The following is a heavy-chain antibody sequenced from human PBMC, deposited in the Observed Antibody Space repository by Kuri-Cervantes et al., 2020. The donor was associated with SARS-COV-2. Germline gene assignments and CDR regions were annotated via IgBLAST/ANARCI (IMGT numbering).Heavy chain of an antibody. J-gene: IGHJ3*02. CDR2: INPNSGGT. V-gene: IGHV1-2*02. D-gene: IGHD2-2*01. CDR3: ARALGVPAATPGEI. CDR1: GYTFTGYY. Sequence: ASVKVSCKASGYTFTGYYMHWVRQAPGQGLEWMRWINPNSGGTNYAQKLQGRVTMTTDTSTSTAYMELRSLRSDDTAVYYCARALGVPAATPGEIWGQGTMVTVSS.